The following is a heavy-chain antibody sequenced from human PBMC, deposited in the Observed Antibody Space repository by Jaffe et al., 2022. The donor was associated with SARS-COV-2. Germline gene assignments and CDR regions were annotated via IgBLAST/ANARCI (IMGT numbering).Heavy chain of an antibody. CDR2: ISAYNGNT. J-gene: IGHJ4*02. D-gene: IGHD3-22*01. CDR3: ARDPTLLMIPGVRGPTYFDS. CDR1: GYTFTNFG. V-gene: IGHV1-18*01. Sequence: QVQLVQSGTEVRKPGASVKVSCKASGYTFTNFGISWVRQAPGQGLEWMGWISAYNGNTNYAQKVQGRVTMTADTSTSTAYMEVRSLRSDDTAVYYCARDPTLLMIPGVRGPTYFDSWGQGTLVTVSS.